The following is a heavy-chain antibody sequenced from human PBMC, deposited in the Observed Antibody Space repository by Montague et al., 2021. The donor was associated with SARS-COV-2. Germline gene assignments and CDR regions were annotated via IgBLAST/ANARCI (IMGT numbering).Heavy chain of an antibody. CDR1: GFSLSTSGMC. J-gene: IGHJ3*02. CDR2: IDWDDDN. D-gene: IGHD3-9*01. CDR3: ARGYYDILTGYLDAFDI. Sequence: PALVKPTQTLTLTCTFSGFSLSTSGMCVSWIRQPPGKALEWLARIDWDDDNYYSTSLKTRLTISKDISKNQVVLTMTNMDPVDTATYYCARGYYDILTGYLDAFDIWGQGTMVTVSS. V-gene: IGHV2-70*11.